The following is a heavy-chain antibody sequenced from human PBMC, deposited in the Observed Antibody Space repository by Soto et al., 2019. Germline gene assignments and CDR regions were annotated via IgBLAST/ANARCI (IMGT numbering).Heavy chain of an antibody. D-gene: IGHD3-3*01. Sequence: QVQLQESGPGLVKPSQTLSLTCTVSGGSISSGDYYWSWIRQHPGKGLECIGYIYYSGSTYYNPSLKSRVTISVDTSKNQFSLQLSSVTAADTAVYYCARWWSGSRQGFDPWGQGTLVTVSS. CDR1: GGSISSGDYY. CDR3: ARWWSGSRQGFDP. J-gene: IGHJ5*02. V-gene: IGHV4-31*03. CDR2: IYYSGST.